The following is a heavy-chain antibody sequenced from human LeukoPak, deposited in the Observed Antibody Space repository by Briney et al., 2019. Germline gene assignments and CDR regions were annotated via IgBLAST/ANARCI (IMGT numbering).Heavy chain of an antibody. CDR1: GLTFSDYY. J-gene: IGHJ4*02. CDR3: AKATMVRGVYYFDY. V-gene: IGHV3-11*01. D-gene: IGHD3-10*01. Sequence: GGSLRLSCAVSGLTFSDYYMSWTRQAPGRGPELVSYISPSGSSIFYVDSVKGRFTISRDNAKNSLYLQMNSLRAEDTALYYCAKATMVRGVYYFDYWGQGTLVTVSS. CDR2: ISPSGSSI.